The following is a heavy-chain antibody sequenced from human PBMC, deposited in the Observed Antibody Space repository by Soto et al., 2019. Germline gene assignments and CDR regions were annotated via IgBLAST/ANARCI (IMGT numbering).Heavy chain of an antibody. D-gene: IGHD3-3*01. CDR3: ARAFNSLGGWLLYNYYFDY. CDR1: GFTFSSYE. CDR2: ISSSGSTI. Sequence: EVQLVESGGGLVQPGGSLRLSCAASGFTFSSYEMNWVRQAPGKGLEWVSYISSSGSTIYYADSVKGRFTISRDNAKNSLYLQMNSLRAEDTAVYYCARAFNSLGGWLLYNYYFDYWGQGTLVTVSS. J-gene: IGHJ4*02. V-gene: IGHV3-48*03.